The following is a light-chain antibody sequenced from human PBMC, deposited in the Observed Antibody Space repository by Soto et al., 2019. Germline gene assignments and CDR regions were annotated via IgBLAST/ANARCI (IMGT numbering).Light chain of an antibody. CDR1: QSITNH. Sequence: DIQMTQSLSSLSASIGDRVTITCRASQSITNHLNWYQQKPGEVPKLLIYAASSLQSGVPSRFSGSGSGTDFTLTISSLQPEAFATYYCQQSYSIPHTFGQGTKLEIK. V-gene: IGKV1-39*01. CDR3: QQSYSIPHT. J-gene: IGKJ2*01. CDR2: AAS.